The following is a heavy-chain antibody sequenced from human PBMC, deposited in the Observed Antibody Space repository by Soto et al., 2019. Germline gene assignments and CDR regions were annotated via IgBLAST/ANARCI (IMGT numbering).Heavy chain of an antibody. J-gene: IGHJ6*02. Sequence: GSLRLCCAASGFTLSRYEVPWVRQAPGKGLEWVSYISSSGSTIYYADSVKGRFTISRDNAKNSLYLQLNSLRAEDTAVYYCASSTFYYYYGMDVWGQGTTVTVSS. D-gene: IGHD3-16*01. CDR3: ASSTFYYYYGMDV. CDR2: ISSSGSTI. V-gene: IGHV3-48*03. CDR1: GFTLSRYE.